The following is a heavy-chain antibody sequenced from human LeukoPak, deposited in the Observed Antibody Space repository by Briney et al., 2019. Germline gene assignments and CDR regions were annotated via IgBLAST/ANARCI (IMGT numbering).Heavy chain of an antibody. J-gene: IGHJ3*02. CDR3: ARVGSGYTNDAFDI. V-gene: IGHV3-23*01. CDR2: ISGSGGAT. Sequence: GGSLRLSCAASGFTFSSNAMSWIRQAPGRGLEWVSAISGSGGATYYADSVKGRFTISRDNSKNTLYLQMNSLRAEDTAVYYCARVGSGYTNDAFDIWGQGTMVTVSS. CDR1: GFTFSSNA. D-gene: IGHD5-12*01.